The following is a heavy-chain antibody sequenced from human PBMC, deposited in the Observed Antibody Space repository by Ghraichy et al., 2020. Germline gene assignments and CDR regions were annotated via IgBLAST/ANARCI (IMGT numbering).Heavy chain of an antibody. CDR3: ARFPYYGSGSYPVVGQDYYYYAMDV. J-gene: IGHJ6*02. CDR1: GYTFTAYY. V-gene: IGHV1-2*02. D-gene: IGHD3-10*01. Sequence: ASVKVSCKPSGYTFTAYYMHWVRQAPGQGLEWMGWINPNSGGTNYAQKFQGRVTMTRDTSISTAYMELSRLRSDDTAVYYCARFPYYGSGSYPVVGQDYYYYAMDVWGQGTTVTVSS. CDR2: INPNSGGT.